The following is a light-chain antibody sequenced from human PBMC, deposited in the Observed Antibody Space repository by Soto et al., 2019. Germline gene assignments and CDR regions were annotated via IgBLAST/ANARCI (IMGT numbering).Light chain of an antibody. CDR3: SSYTSSSTLVV. CDR2: DVS. V-gene: IGLV2-14*01. Sequence: QSALTQPASVSGSPGQSITISCTGTSSDVGGYNYVSWYQQYPGKAPKLMIYDVSNRPSGVSNRFSGSKSGNTASLTISGPPGGDEGYYYCSSYTSSSTLVVFGGGTQLTVL. J-gene: IGLJ2*01. CDR1: SSDVGGYNY.